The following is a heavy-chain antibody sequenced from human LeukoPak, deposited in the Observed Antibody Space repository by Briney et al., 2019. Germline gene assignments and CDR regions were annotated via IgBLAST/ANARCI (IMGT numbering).Heavy chain of an antibody. J-gene: IGHJ6*04. CDR3: ARDRGVRYFDWLSPAYGMDV. D-gene: IGHD3-9*01. CDR1: GYTFTSYG. CDR2: ISAYNGNT. Sequence: ASVKVSCKASGYTFTSYGISWVRQAPGQGLEWMGWISAYNGNTNYAQKLQGRVTMTTDTPTSTAYIELRSLRSDDTAVYYCARDRGVRYFDWLSPAYGMDVWGKGTTVTVSS. V-gene: IGHV1-18*04.